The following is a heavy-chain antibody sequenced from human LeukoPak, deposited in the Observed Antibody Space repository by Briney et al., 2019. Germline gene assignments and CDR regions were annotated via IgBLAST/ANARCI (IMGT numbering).Heavy chain of an antibody. V-gene: IGHV1-2*02. Sequence: ASVKVSCKASGYTFTGYYMHWVRQAPGQGLEWMGWINPNSGGTDYALKFQGRVTMTRDTSISTAYMELSRLRSDDTAVYYCARLEMATSFDYWGPGTLVTVSS. J-gene: IGHJ4*02. D-gene: IGHD5-24*01. CDR1: GYTFTGYY. CDR2: INPNSGGT. CDR3: ARLEMATSFDY.